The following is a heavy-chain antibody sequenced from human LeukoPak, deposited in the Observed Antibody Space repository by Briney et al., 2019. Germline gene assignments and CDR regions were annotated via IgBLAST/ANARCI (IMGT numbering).Heavy chain of an antibody. Sequence: SETLSLTCTVSGGSISSYYWSWIRQPAGKGLESIGHISTSGGTNYNPSLESRVTISVDTSKNQFSMKLTSVTAADTALYYCAREDRYCSGTCYSWGQGALVTVSS. D-gene: IGHD2-15*01. CDR1: GGSISSYY. CDR2: ISTSGGT. CDR3: AREDRYCSGTCYS. J-gene: IGHJ4*02. V-gene: IGHV4-4*07.